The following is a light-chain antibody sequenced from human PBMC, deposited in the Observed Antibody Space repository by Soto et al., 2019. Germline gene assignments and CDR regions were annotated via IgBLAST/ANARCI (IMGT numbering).Light chain of an antibody. J-gene: IGLJ2*01. V-gene: IGLV1-44*01. CDR3: APWDDSLNGNVV. Sequence: QSVLTQPPSASGTPGQRVTISCSGSSSNIGSNTVNWYQQLPGTAPKLLIYSNNQRPSGVPDRFSGSKSGTSAALAISGLQSEDEADYYCAPWDDSLNGNVVFGGGTQLTVL. CDR2: SNN. CDR1: SSNIGSNT.